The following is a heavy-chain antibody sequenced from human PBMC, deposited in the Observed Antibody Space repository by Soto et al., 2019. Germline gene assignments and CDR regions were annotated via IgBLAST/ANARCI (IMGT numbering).Heavy chain of an antibody. V-gene: IGHV3-74*01. J-gene: IGHJ3*01. CDR3: AREIPGHYGFDV. D-gene: IGHD1-20*01. CDR2: IKGDGINT. CDR1: GFTFSNYW. Sequence: EVQLVESGGGLVQPGGSLRLSCAASGFTFSNYWIHWVRQAPGKGLVWVSRIKGDGINTNYADSVKGRFTISRDNAGNTVYLQMNSLRTDDTAVYYCAREIPGHYGFDVWGQGTMVTVSS.